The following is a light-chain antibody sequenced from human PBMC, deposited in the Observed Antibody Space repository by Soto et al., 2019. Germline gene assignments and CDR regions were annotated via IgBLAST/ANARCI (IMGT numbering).Light chain of an antibody. Sequence: EIVLTQSPATLSVSPGERATLSCRASQSVSSNLAWYQQKPGQAPRLLIYDASTRAAGIPAGFSGSGSGTEFTLTISSLQSEDFAIYYCQHYHIWPLTFGGGTE. V-gene: IGKV3-15*01. J-gene: IGKJ4*01. CDR1: QSVSSN. CDR3: QHYHIWPLT. CDR2: DAS.